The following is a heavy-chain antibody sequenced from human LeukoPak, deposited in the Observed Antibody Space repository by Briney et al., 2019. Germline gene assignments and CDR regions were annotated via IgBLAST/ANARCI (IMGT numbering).Heavy chain of an antibody. D-gene: IGHD2/OR15-2a*01. CDR1: GGTFSSYA. Sequence: SVKVSCKASGGTFSSYAISWVRQAPGQGLEWMGGIIPIFGTANYAQKFQGRVTITADESTSTAYMELSSLRSDDTAVYYCAREGPLSQNIVRPPSYYYGMDVWGQGTTVTVSS. V-gene: IGHV1-69*13. J-gene: IGHJ6*02. CDR2: IIPIFGTA. CDR3: AREGPLSQNIVRPPSYYYGMDV.